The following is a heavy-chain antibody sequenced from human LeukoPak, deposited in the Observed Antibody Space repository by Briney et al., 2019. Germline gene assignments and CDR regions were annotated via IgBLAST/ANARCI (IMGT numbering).Heavy chain of an antibody. V-gene: IGHV3-7*01. J-gene: IGHJ4*02. CDR3: VRGSGWVFDY. D-gene: IGHD1-14*01. Sequence: PGGSLRPSGAAPEFTLINSWINGFRRAPGKGLNWLAIIKQDGSEKYYVDSVKGRFTISRDNAKNSLYLQMNSLRAEDTALYYCVRGSGWVFDYWGQGTLVTVSS. CDR1: EFTLINSW. CDR2: IKQDGSEK.